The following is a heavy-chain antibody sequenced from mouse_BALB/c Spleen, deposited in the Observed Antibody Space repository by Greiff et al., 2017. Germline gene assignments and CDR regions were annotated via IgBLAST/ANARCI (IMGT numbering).Heavy chain of an antibody. D-gene: IGHD2-3*01. CDR2: INSNGGST. J-gene: IGHJ2*01. CDR3: ARDGGWLQYYFDY. V-gene: IGHV5-6-3*01. CDR1: GFTFSSYG. Sequence: EVKLMESGGGLVKPGGSLKLSCAASGFTFSSYGMSWVRQTPDKRLELVATINSNGGSTYYPDSVKGRFTISRDNAKNTLYLQMSSLKSEDTAMYYCARDGGWLQYYFDYWGQGTTLTVSS.